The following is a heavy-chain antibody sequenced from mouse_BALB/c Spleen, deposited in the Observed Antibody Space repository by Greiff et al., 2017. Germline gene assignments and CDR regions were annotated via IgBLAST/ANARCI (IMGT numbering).Heavy chain of an antibody. J-gene: IGHJ3*01. CDR1: GYAFTNYL. V-gene: IGHV1-54*01. CDR2: INPGSGGT. Sequence: VQLVESGAELVRPGTSVKVSCKASGYAFTNYLIEWVKQRPGQGLEWIGVINPGSGGTNYNEKFKGKATLTADKSSSTAYMQLSSLTSDDSAVYFCARSGFAYWGQGTLVTVSA. D-gene: IGHD3-1*01. CDR3: ARSGFAY.